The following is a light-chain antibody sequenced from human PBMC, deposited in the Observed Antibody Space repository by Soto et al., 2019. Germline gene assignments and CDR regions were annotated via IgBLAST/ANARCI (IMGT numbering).Light chain of an antibody. V-gene: IGKV3-20*01. CDR1: QSVSSY. CDR2: DAS. J-gene: IGKJ4*01. CDR3: QQYVSSPLT. Sequence: EIVLTQSPSTLSLSPGERATLSCRASQSVSSYLAWYQQKPGQAPRLLIYDASSRATGIPDRFIGSGSGTDFTLTISRLEPEDFAVYYCQQYVSSPLTFGGGTKVDI.